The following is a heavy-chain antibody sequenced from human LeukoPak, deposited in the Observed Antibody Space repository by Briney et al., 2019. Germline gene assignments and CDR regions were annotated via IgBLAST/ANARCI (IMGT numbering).Heavy chain of an antibody. J-gene: IGHJ4*02. Sequence: GGSLRLSCAASGFTFSDYWIHWVRQAPGKGLVWVSRINTDGSITNYADSVKGRFSISRDNAKNTLYLQMNSLRAEDTAVYYCAKQLGYCSDGSCYFPYWGQGALVTVSS. CDR1: GFTFSDYW. CDR2: INTDGSIT. V-gene: IGHV3-74*01. D-gene: IGHD2-15*01. CDR3: AKQLGYCSDGSCYFPY.